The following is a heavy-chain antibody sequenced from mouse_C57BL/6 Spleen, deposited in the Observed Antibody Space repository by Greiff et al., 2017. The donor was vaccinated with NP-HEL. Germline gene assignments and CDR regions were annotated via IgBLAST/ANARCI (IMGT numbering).Heavy chain of an antibody. CDR2: ISSGSSTI. J-gene: IGHJ1*03. CDR1: GFTFSDYG. Sequence: EVQVVESGGGLVKPGGSLKLSCAASGFTFSDYGMHWVRQAPEKGLEWVAYISSGSSTIYYADTVKGRFTISRDNAKNTLFLQMTSLRSEDTAMYYCARGLTGTRYFDVWGTGTTVTVSS. V-gene: IGHV5-17*01. CDR3: ARGLTGTRYFDV. D-gene: IGHD4-1*01.